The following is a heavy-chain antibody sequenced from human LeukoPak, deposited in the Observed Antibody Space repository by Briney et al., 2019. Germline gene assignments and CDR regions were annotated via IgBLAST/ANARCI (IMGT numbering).Heavy chain of an antibody. CDR1: GYTFTIYG. V-gene: IGHV1-18*01. CDR2: ISAYNGNT. CDR3: ARKVPNDSSGYYYRGQFDP. D-gene: IGHD3-22*01. Sequence: ASVKVSCKASGYTFTIYGLSWVRQAPGQGLEWMGWISAYNGNTKYTQKLQGRVTMTTDTATSTAYMELRSLRSEDTAVYYCARKVPNDSSGYYYRGQFDPWGQGTLVTVSS. J-gene: IGHJ5*02.